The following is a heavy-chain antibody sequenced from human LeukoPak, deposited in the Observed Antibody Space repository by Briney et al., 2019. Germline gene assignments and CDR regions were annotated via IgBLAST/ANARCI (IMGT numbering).Heavy chain of an antibody. CDR3: ARDHHRYDSSLPAGY. CDR1: GYTFTGYY. Sequence: ASVKVSCKASGYTFTGYYMHWVRQAPGQGLEWMGIINPSGGSTSYAQKFQGRVTMTRDMSTSTVYMELSSLRSEDTAVYYCARDHHRYDSSLPAGYWGQGTLVTVSS. J-gene: IGHJ4*02. V-gene: IGHV1-46*01. D-gene: IGHD3-22*01. CDR2: INPSGGST.